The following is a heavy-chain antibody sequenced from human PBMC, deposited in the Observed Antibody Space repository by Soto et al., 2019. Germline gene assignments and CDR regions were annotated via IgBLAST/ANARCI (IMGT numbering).Heavy chain of an antibody. CDR1: GFTFSSYG. Sequence: QVQLVESGGGMVQPGRSLRLSCAASGFTFSSYGMHWVRQAPGKGLEWVAVIWYDGSNKYYADSVKGRFTISRDNSKNTLYLQMNSLRAEDTAVYYCAREGGNIVVVPAARRYGMDVWGQGTTVTVSS. CDR2: IWYDGSNK. CDR3: AREGGNIVVVPAARRYGMDV. V-gene: IGHV3-33*01. D-gene: IGHD2-2*01. J-gene: IGHJ6*02.